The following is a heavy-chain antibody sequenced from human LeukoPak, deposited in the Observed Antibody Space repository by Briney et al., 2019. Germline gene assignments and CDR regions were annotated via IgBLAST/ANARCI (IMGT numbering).Heavy chain of an antibody. CDR1: GGSISSYY. J-gene: IGHJ4*02. Sequence: SETLSLTCTVSGGSISSYYWSWIRQPTGKGLEWIGYIYYTGSTKYNASLKSRVTISVDTSKNQFSLKVSSVTAADTAVYYCARLRPSIGAAGTFDYWGQGTLVTVSS. CDR3: ARLRPSIGAAGTFDY. CDR2: IYYTGST. D-gene: IGHD6-13*01. V-gene: IGHV4-59*08.